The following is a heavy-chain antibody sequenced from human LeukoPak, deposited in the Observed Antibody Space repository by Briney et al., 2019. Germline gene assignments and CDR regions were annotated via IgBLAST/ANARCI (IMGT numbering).Heavy chain of an antibody. Sequence: GGSLRLSCAASGFTFSSYGMHWVRQAPGKGLEWVAVIWYDGSNKYYADSVKGRFTISRDNSKNTLYLQMNSLRAEDTAVYYCAKAHSHKIYGSGHSRYWGQGTLVTVSS. V-gene: IGHV3-33*06. CDR3: AKAHSHKIYGSGHSRY. J-gene: IGHJ4*02. CDR2: IWYDGSNK. CDR1: GFTFSSYG. D-gene: IGHD3-10*01.